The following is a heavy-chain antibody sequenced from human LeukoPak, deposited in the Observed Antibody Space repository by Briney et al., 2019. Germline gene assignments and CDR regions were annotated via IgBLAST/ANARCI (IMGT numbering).Heavy chain of an antibody. CDR2: ISAYNGNT. D-gene: IGHD3-3*01. J-gene: IGHJ4*02. CDR1: GYTFTSYG. CDR3: ARDFRFWEWSPYFDY. Sequence: ASAKVSCKASGYTFTSYGISWVRQAPGQGLEWMGWISAYNGNTNYAQKLQGRVTMTTDTSTSTAYMELRSLRSDDTAVYYCARDFRFWEWSPYFDYWGQGTLVTVSS. V-gene: IGHV1-18*01.